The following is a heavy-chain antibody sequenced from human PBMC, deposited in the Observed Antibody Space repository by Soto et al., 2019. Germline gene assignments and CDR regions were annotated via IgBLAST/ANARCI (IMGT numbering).Heavy chain of an antibody. Sequence: ASVKVSCKASGYTFTSYGISWVRQAPGQGLEWMGWISAYNGNTNYVQKLQGRVTMTTDTSTSTAYMELRSLRSDDTAVYYCARLYDFWSGYYTEDYYYGMDVWGQGTTVTVSS. J-gene: IGHJ6*02. D-gene: IGHD3-3*01. CDR2: ISAYNGNT. CDR3: ARLYDFWSGYYTEDYYYGMDV. V-gene: IGHV1-18*01. CDR1: GYTFTSYG.